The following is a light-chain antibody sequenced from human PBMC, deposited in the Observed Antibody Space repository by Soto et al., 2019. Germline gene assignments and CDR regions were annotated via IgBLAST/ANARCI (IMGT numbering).Light chain of an antibody. J-gene: IGLJ2*01. CDR2: RNN. V-gene: IGLV1-47*01. CDR3: AAWDDSLSAV. CDR1: SSNFGSNY. Sequence: QSVLTQPPSASGTPGQRVTISCSGSSSNFGSNYVYWYQQLPGTAPKLLIYRNNQRPSGVPDRFSGSKSGTSASLAISGLRSEDEADYYCAAWDDSLSAVFGGGTKLTVL.